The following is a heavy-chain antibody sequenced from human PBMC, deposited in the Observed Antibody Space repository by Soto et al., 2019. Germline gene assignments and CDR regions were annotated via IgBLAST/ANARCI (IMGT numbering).Heavy chain of an antibody. D-gene: IGHD6-13*01. CDR2: ISYDGSNK. CDR3: VGSSSWFYAFDI. Sequence: GGSLRLSCAASGFTFSSYGMHWVRQAPGKGLEWVAVISYDGSNKYYADSVKGRFTISRDNSKNTLYLQMNSLRAEDTAVYYCVGSSSWFYAFDIWGQGTMVTVSS. J-gene: IGHJ3*02. V-gene: IGHV3-30*03. CDR1: GFTFSSYG.